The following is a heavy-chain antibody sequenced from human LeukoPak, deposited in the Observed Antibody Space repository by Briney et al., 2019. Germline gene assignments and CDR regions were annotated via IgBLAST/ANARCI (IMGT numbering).Heavy chain of an antibody. CDR2: INSDGSST. CDR3: AKDYDILTGYYGPGQADV. V-gene: IGHV3-74*01. D-gene: IGHD3-9*01. Sequence: GGSLRLSCAASGFTFSSYWMHWVRQAPGKGLVWVSRINSDGSSTSYADSVKGRFTISRDNSKNTLYLQMNSLRAEDTAVYYCAKDYDILTGYYGPGQADVWGQGTTVTVSS. CDR1: GFTFSSYW. J-gene: IGHJ6*02.